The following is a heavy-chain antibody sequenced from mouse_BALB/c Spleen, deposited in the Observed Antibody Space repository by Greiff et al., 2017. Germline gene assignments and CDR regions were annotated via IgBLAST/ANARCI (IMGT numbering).Heavy chain of an antibody. J-gene: IGHJ3*01. CDR2: IYPGNSDT. D-gene: IGHD4-1*01. V-gene: IGHV1-5*01. CDR3: TRRETGTLAWFAY. Sequence: VQLQQSGTELARPGASVKMSCKASGYNFTSYWMHWVKQRPGQGLEWIGAIYPGNSDTSYNQKFKGKAKMTADTSTSTAYMELSSLTNEDAAVYYCTRRETGTLAWFAYWGQGTLVTVSA. CDR1: GYNFTSYW.